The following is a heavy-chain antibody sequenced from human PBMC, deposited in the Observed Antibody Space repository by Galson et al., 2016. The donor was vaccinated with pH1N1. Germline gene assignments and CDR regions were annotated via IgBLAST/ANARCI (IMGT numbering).Heavy chain of an antibody. CDR3: GLFKYGDYVNYFDY. J-gene: IGHJ4*02. CDR2: IDWDDDK. V-gene: IGHV2-70*01. Sequence: PALVKPTQTLTLTCTFPGFSLSTSGMCVSWIRQPPGKALEWLALIDWDDDKYYSTSLKTRLTISKDTSKKQLVLTMTNMDPVDTATYYCGLFKYGDYVNYFDYGGQGTLVTVSS. D-gene: IGHD4-17*01. CDR1: GFSLSTSGMC.